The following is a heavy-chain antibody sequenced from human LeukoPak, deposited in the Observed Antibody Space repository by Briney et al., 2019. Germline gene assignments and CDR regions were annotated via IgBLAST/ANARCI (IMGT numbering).Heavy chain of an antibody. Sequence: GGSLRLSCAASGFTFSDYYMSWIRQAPGQGPEWVSVISGSGVTTDYADSVRGRFTISRDNSKNTLYLQMDSLRAEDTAVYYCASADCSSTSCYRAFHIWGQGTRVTVSS. CDR1: GFTFSDYY. V-gene: IGHV3-23*01. CDR2: ISGSGVTT. CDR3: ASADCSSTSCYRAFHI. J-gene: IGHJ3*02. D-gene: IGHD2-2*01.